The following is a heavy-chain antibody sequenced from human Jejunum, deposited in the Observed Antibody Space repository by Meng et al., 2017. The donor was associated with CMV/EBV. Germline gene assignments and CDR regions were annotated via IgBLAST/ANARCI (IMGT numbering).Heavy chain of an antibody. D-gene: IGHD5-24*01. CDR2: IYWNDDK. CDR1: SLNADRVG. V-gene: IGHV2-5*01. J-gene: IGHJ4*02. Sequence: SLNADRVGGAWIRQPPGKALEWLAHIYWNDDKRYSPFLKSRLSITKDTSKHQVVLTMTNMDPVDTATYYCARLEMVLVPPSILIDSWGQGTLVTVSS. CDR3: ARLEMVLVPPSILIDS.